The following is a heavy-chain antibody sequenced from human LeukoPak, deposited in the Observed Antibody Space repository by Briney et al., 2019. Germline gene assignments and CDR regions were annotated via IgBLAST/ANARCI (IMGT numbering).Heavy chain of an antibody. CDR1: GYTFTSYG. CDR3: ARGPYYYVSSGYYRGY. D-gene: IGHD3-22*01. J-gene: IGHJ4*02. Sequence: GASVKVSCKASGYTFTSYGISWVRQAPGQGLEWMGWISAYNGNTNYAQKLQGRVTMTTDTSTSTAYMELRSLRSAHTAVYYCARGPYYYVSSGYYRGYWGQGTLVTVSS. V-gene: IGHV1-18*01. CDR2: ISAYNGNT.